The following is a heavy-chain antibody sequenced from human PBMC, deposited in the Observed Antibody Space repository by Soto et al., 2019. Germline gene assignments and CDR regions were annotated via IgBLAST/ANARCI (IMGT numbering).Heavy chain of an antibody. CDR2: INDSGIT. J-gene: IGHJ6*02. CDR1: GGSFSGYY. CDR3: ARGRSSVPDLRGIGYYGLDV. V-gene: IGHV4-34*01. Sequence: QVQLQQWGAEVLKPSETLSLTCVVNGGSFSGYYWSWIRQSPGKGLEWIGEINDSGITDSNPSLESPVTTSVDMSKKQFSLNLKSVTAAASAVYHCARGRSSVPDLRGIGYYGLDVWGQGTTVTVSS. D-gene: IGHD2-2*03.